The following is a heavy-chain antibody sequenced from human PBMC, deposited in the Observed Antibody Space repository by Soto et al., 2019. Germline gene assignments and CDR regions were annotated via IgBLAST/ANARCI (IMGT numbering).Heavy chain of an antibody. CDR2: ISSSSSTI. J-gene: IGHJ6*03. CDR1: GFTFSSYS. CDR3: ARDPREYYDFWSGYLFRVYYYYMDV. Sequence: PGGSLRLSCAASGFTFSSYSMDWVRQAPGKGLEWVSYISSSSSTIYYADSVKGRFTISRDNAKNSLYLQMNSLRAEDTAVYYCARDPREYYDFWSGYLFRVYYYYMDVWGKGTTVTVSS. D-gene: IGHD3-3*01. V-gene: IGHV3-48*01.